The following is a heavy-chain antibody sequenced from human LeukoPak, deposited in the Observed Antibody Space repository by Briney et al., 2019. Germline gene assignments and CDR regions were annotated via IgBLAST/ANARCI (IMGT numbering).Heavy chain of an antibody. CDR1: GGSISSGDYY. D-gene: IGHD3-10*01. CDR3: ARDRVYYYGMDV. CDR2: IYYSGST. Sequence: PSETLSLTCTVSGGSISSGDYYWSWIRQPPGKGLEWIGYIYYSGSTNYNPSLKSRVTISVDTSKNQFSLKLSSVTAADTAVYYCARDRVYYYGMDVWGQGTTVTVSS. J-gene: IGHJ6*02. V-gene: IGHV4-61*08.